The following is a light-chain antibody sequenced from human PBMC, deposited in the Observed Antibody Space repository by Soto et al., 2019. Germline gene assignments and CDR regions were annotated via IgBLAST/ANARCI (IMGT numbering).Light chain of an antibody. CDR1: SSDIGGYNY. CDR3: SSYAGSNDLEV. Sequence: QSALTQPPSASGTPGQSVTISCAGTSSDIGGYNYVSWYQQHPGKAPKLIIYEVTKRPSGVSDRFSGSKSGSTASLTVSGLQADDEADYYCSSYAGSNDLEVFGTGTKLTAL. V-gene: IGLV2-8*01. J-gene: IGLJ1*01. CDR2: EVT.